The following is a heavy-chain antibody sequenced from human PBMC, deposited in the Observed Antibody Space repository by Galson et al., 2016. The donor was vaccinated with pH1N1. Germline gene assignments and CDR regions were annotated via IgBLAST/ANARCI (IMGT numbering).Heavy chain of an antibody. D-gene: IGHD6-19*01. V-gene: IGHV4-30-4*01. CDR3: ARDPLLAGKFGMDV. CDR1: GDSVSSGDYY. J-gene: IGHJ6*02. Sequence: TLSLTCSVSGDSVSSGDYYWSWIRQPPGKGLEWIGFISYTGITYYNPSLKSRLTLSIDTSKNHVSLTMTSVTAADTAVYYCARDPLLAGKFGMDVWGQGITVIVSS. CDR2: ISYTGIT.